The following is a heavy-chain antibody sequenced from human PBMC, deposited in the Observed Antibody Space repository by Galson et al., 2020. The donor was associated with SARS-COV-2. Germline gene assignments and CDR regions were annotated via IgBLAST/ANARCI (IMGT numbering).Heavy chain of an antibody. CDR1: GYTFTSYG. CDR2: ISAYNGNT. V-gene: IGHV1-18*04. D-gene: IGHD6-13*01. CDR3: ARTSWVAAAFTPYYYGMDV. J-gene: IGHJ6*02. Sequence: GESLKISCKASGYTFTSYGISWVRQAPGQGLEWMGWISAYNGNTNYAQKLQGRVTMTTDTSTSTAYMELRSLRSEDTAVYYCARTSWVAAAFTPYYYGMDVWGQGTTVTVSS.